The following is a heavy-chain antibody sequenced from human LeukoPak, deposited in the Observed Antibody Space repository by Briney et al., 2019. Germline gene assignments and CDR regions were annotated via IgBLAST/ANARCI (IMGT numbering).Heavy chain of an antibody. CDR1: GASISSFH. J-gene: IGHJ4*02. D-gene: IGHD4-11*01. CDR2: IFTSGST. Sequence: PSETLSLTCTVSGASISSFHWSWIRRPAGKGLELIGRIFTSGSTDYNPSLKSRVTISVDKSRNQFSLKLTSVTAADTAVYYCACDSNYTYWGQGTLVTVSS. V-gene: IGHV4-4*07. CDR3: ACDSNYTY.